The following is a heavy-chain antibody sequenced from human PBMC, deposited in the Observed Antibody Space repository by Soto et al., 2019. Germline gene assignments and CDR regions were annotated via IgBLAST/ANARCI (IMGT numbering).Heavy chain of an antibody. D-gene: IGHD6-13*01. Sequence: ASVKVSCKASGYTFTSYGISWVRQAPGQGFEWMGWISTYNGNTNYAQNLQGRVTMTTDTSTRTAYMELRGLRSDDTAVYYCARDVTYSSPVDNWGQGTLVTVSS. CDR2: ISTYNGNT. V-gene: IGHV1-18*01. J-gene: IGHJ4*02. CDR1: GYTFTSYG. CDR3: ARDVTYSSPVDN.